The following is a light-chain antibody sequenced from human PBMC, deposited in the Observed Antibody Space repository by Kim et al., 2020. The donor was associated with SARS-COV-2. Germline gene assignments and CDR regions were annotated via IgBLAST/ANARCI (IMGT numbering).Light chain of an antibody. V-gene: IGLV1-44*01. Sequence: ELTQPPSASGTPGQRGTMSCSGSSSNLGSSTVNWYQQLPGTAPKLLIYINNQRPSGVPDRFSGSKSGTSASLAISGLQSEDEADYYCAAWDDNLSGYIFGTGTKVTVL. J-gene: IGLJ1*01. CDR1: SSNLGSST. CDR3: AAWDDNLSGYI. CDR2: INN.